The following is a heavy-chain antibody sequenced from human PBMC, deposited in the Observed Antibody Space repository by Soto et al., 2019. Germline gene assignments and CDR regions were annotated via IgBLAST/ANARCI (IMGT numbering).Heavy chain of an antibody. CDR1: GFTFSSYS. V-gene: IGHV3-21*01. CDR2: ISSSSSYI. CDR3: ARVRATYYYDSSGQRREFYYYGMDV. D-gene: IGHD3-22*01. Sequence: GGSLRLSCAASGFTFSSYSMNWVRQAPGKGLEWVSSISSSSSYIYYADSVKGRFTISRDNAKNSLYLQMNSLRAEDTAVYYCARVRATYYYDSSGQRREFYYYGMDVWGQGTTVTVSS. J-gene: IGHJ6*02.